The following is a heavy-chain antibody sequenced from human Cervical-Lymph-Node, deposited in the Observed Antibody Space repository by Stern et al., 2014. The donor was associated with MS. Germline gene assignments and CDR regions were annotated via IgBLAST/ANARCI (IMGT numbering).Heavy chain of an antibody. D-gene: IGHD2-8*02. J-gene: IGHJ4*02. CDR2: IWSDGSNI. CDR3: ARAPLPGLD. V-gene: IGHV3-33*01. Sequence: VQLVESGGGVVQPGRSLRLSCAASGFAFSTYGMHWVRQAPVKGLEWVAFIWSDGSNIYYADSVGGRFTISRDNPKNTLFLQINSLRAEDTALYYCARAPLPGLDWGQGTLVPVSS. CDR1: GFAFSTYG.